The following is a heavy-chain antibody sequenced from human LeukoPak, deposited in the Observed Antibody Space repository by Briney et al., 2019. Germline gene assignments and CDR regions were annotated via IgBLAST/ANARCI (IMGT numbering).Heavy chain of an antibody. CDR1: GGTFSSYA. CDR3: ARADYGSGSYYNFYFDY. CDR2: IIPIFGTA. J-gene: IGHJ4*02. V-gene: IGHV1-69*13. Sequence: SVKVSCKASGGTFSSYAISWVRQAPGQGLEWMGGIIPIFGTANYAQKFQGRVTITADESTSTAYMELSSLRSEDTAVYYCARADYGSGSYYNFYFDYWGQGTLVTVSS. D-gene: IGHD3-10*01.